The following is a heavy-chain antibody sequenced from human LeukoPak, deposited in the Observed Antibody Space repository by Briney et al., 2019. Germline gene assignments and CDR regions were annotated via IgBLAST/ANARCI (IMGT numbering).Heavy chain of an antibody. CDR2: ISSNGGST. D-gene: IGHD5-12*01. CDR1: GFTFSSYA. Sequence: GGSLRLSCAASGFTFSSYAMHWVRQAPGKGLEYVSAISSNGGSTYYANSVKGRFTISRDNSKNTLYLQMGSLRAEDMAVYYCARVQEMATITFFDYWGQGTLVTVPS. V-gene: IGHV3-64*01. CDR3: ARVQEMATITFFDY. J-gene: IGHJ4*02.